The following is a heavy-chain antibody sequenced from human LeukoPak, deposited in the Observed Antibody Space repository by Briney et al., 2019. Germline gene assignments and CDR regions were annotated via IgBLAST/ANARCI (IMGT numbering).Heavy chain of an antibody. J-gene: IGHJ4*02. D-gene: IGHD3-3*01. Sequence: GASVKVSCKASGYTFTSYDINWVRQATGQGLEWMGWMNPNSGNTGYAQKFQGRVTMTRNTSISTAYMELSSLRSDDTAVYYCARVRAPGGFLEWLYVQNLDYWGQGTLVTVSS. V-gene: IGHV1-8*01. CDR1: GYTFTSYD. CDR2: MNPNSGNT. CDR3: ARVRAPGGFLEWLYVQNLDY.